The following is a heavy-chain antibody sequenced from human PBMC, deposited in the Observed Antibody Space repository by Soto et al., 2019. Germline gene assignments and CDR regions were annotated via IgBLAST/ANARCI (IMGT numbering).Heavy chain of an antibody. J-gene: IGHJ3*02. V-gene: IGHV3-23*01. Sequence: EVQLLESGGGLVQPGGSLRLSCAASRFTLRNYVVNGVRQLPGKGLDWVSTPGGRGDTYYPDSVKGRFTISGDNSKSTVYLEMITLRAEDTAVYYCATSGHCGGLRCSSFDMWGQGTVVTVSS. CDR2: PGGRGDT. CDR1: RFTLRNYV. CDR3: ATSGHCGGLRCSSFDM. D-gene: IGHD2-21*01.